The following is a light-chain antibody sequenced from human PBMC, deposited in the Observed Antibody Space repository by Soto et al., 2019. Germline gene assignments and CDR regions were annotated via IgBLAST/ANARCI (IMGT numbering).Light chain of an antibody. CDR1: QTVSTN. Sequence: EIVMTQSPATLSVSPGERATLSCRASQTVSTNLAWYQQKPGQAPRLLIYAASTRAPGIPARFSGSGSGTEFTLTISSLQSEEFAVDYCQQYNDWPPFTIGRWTRVDIK. J-gene: IGKJ3*01. V-gene: IGKV3-15*01. CDR3: QQYNDWPPFT. CDR2: AAS.